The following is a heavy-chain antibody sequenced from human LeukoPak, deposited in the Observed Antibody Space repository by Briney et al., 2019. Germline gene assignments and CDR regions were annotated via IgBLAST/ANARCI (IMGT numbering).Heavy chain of an antibody. CDR3: AGLLDSLNWFDP. V-gene: IGHV4-30-2*01. Sequence: PSETLSLTCAVSGGSISSGGYSWSWIRQPPGKGLEWIGYIYHSGSTYYNPSLKSRVTISVDRSKNQFSLKLSSVTAADTAVYYCAGLLDSLNWFDPWGQGTLVTVSS. CDR1: GGSISSGGYS. D-gene: IGHD3-9*01. CDR2: IYHSGST. J-gene: IGHJ5*02.